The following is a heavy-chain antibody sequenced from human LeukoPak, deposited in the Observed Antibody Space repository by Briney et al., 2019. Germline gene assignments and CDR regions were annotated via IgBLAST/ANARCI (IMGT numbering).Heavy chain of an antibody. V-gene: IGHV3-7*01. J-gene: IGHJ4*02. D-gene: IGHD3-22*01. CDR3: ARVTYYYDSSGTGNY. CDR2: IKQDGSEK. CDR1: GFIFSSHG. Sequence: GGSLRLSCAASGFIFSSHGMNWVRQAPGKGLEWVANIKQDGSEKYYVDSVKGRFTISRDNAKNSLYLQMNSLRAEDTAVYYCARVTYYYDSSGTGNYWGQGTLVTVSS.